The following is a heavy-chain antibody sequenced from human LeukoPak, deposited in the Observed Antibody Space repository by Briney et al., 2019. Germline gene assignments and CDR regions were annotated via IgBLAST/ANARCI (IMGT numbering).Heavy chain of an antibody. CDR3: ARDIAAAGPDS. CDR2: IWYDGSNK. J-gene: IGHJ5*01. Sequence: PGGSLRLSCAASGFTFSSYGMHWVRQAPGKGLEWVAVIWYDGSNKYYADSVKGRFTISRDNSKNTLYLQMNTLRAEDRAVYSCARDIAAAGPDSGGQGTLVTVPS. CDR1: GFTFSSYG. D-gene: IGHD6-13*01. V-gene: IGHV3-33*01.